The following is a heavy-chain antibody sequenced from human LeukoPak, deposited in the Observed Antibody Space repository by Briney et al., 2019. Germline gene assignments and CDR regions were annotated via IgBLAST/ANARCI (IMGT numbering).Heavy chain of an antibody. Sequence: SETLSLTCTVSGGSISSGGYYWSWIRQHPGKGLEWIGYIYYSGCTYYNPSLKSRVTISVDTSKNQFSLKLSSVTAADTAVYYCARGGSYGNHDYWGQGTLVTVSS. V-gene: IGHV4-31*03. CDR2: IYYSGCT. D-gene: IGHD5-18*01. CDR3: ARGGSYGNHDY. CDR1: GGSISSGGYY. J-gene: IGHJ4*02.